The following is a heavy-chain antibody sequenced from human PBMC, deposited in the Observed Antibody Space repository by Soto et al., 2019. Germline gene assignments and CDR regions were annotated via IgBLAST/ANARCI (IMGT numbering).Heavy chain of an antibody. J-gene: IGHJ6*02. CDR3: ARVGDYANPLYYYDGMDV. Sequence: QVQLVQSGAEVKKPGASVKVSCKASGYTFTSYAMHWVRQAPGQRLEWMGWINAGNGNTKYSQKFQGRVTITRDTSASTAYMELSSLRSEDTAVYYCARVGDYANPLYYYDGMDVWGQGTTVTVSS. CDR1: GYTFTSYA. CDR2: INAGNGNT. V-gene: IGHV1-3*01. D-gene: IGHD4-17*01.